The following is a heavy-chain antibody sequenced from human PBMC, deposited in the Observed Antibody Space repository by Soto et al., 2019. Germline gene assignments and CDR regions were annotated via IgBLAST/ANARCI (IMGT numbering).Heavy chain of an antibody. V-gene: IGHV3-30-3*01. J-gene: IGHJ4*02. Sequence: QVQLVESGGGVVQPGRSLRLSCAASGFTFSSYAMHWVRQAPGKGLEWVAVISYDGSNKYYADSVKGRFTISRDNSKNTLYLQMNSLRAADTAVYYCARDPITIFVVDPGSTDYWGQGTLVTVSS. CDR1: GFTFSSYA. CDR2: ISYDGSNK. CDR3: ARDPITIFVVDPGSTDY. D-gene: IGHD3-3*01.